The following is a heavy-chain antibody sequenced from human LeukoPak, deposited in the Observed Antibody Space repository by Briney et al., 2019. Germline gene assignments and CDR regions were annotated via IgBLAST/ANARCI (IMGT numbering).Heavy chain of an antibody. CDR3: AKDRSCINDVCHGYFDY. J-gene: IGHJ4*02. V-gene: IGHV3-23*01. CDR1: GLIFSSYA. D-gene: IGHD2-8*01. CDR2: ISSSGGRT. Sequence: GGSLRLSCAASGLIFSSYAISWVRHPPEKGLEWVSTISSSGGRTYYADSVKGRFTISRDNSTNTVYLQMNSLRGEDTAVYYCAKDRSCINDVCHGYFDYGGRGTLVTVSS.